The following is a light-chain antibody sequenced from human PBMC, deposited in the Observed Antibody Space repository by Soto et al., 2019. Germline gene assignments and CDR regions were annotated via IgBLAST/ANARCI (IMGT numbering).Light chain of an antibody. CDR3: QQYNTFWT. V-gene: IGKV1-5*01. J-gene: IGKJ1*01. CDR1: QSISTY. CDR2: DVS. Sequence: DIQMTQSPSTLSASVGDRVTITCRASQSISTYLAWYQQKPGKAPKLLIYDVSTLESGVPSRFSGTGSGVEFTLTISSLQPDDCAIYYCQQYNTFWTFAQGTKVDIK.